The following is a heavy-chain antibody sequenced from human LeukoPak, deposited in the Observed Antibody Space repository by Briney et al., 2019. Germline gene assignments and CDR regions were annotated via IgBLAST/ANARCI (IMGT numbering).Heavy chain of an antibody. CDR1: GYTFTSYY. CDR3: ARGRMVGKHSNSHYYYYYMDV. CDR2: INPSGGST. V-gene: IGHV1-46*01. Sequence: ASVKVSCKASGYTFTSYYMHWVRQAPGQGLEWMGIINPSGGSTNYAQKFQGRVTITADESTSTAYMELSSLRSEDTAVYYCARGRMVGKHSNSHYYYYYMDVWGKGTTVTVSS. J-gene: IGHJ6*03. D-gene: IGHD2-15*01.